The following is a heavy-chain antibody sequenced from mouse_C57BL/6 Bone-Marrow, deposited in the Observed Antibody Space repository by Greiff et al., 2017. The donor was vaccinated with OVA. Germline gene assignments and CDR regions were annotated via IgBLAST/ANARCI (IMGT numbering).Heavy chain of an antibody. Sequence: QVQLQQSGAELVRPGASVKLSCKASGYTFTDYYINWVKQRPGQGLEWIARIYPGSGNTYYNEKLKGKATLTAEKSSSTAYMQLSSLTSEDSAVYFCARSRDGGGDFDYWGQGTTLTVSS. CDR2: IYPGSGNT. CDR3: ARSRDGGGDFDY. D-gene: IGHD3-3*01. CDR1: GYTFTDYY. V-gene: IGHV1-76*01. J-gene: IGHJ2*01.